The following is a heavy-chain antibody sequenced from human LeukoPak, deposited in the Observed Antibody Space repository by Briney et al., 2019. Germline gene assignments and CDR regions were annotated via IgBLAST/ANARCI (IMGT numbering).Heavy chain of an antibody. D-gene: IGHD3-10*01. CDR3: ARVRRSLWFGD. CDR2: ISSSGSTI. CDR1: GSTFSSYE. Sequence: GGSLRLSCAASGSTFSSYEMNWVRQAPGKGLEWVSYISSSGSTIYYADSVKGRFTISRDNAKNSLYLQMNSLRAEDTAVYYCARVRRSLWFGDWGQGTLVTVSS. V-gene: IGHV3-48*03. J-gene: IGHJ4*02.